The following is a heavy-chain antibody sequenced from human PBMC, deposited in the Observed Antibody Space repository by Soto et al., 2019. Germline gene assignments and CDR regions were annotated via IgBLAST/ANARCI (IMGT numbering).Heavy chain of an antibody. CDR3: ARGAAGPDKLLDY. CDR1: GFTFSGYW. CDR2: INSDDSIT. V-gene: IGHV3-74*01. D-gene: IGHD6-13*01. J-gene: IGHJ4*02. Sequence: GGSLRLSCATSGFTFSGYWMHWVRLTPGKGLVWVSRINSDDSITTYADSVKGRFTISRDNAKNTVYLQMNSLRAEDTAVYYCARGAAGPDKLLDYWGQGALVTVS.